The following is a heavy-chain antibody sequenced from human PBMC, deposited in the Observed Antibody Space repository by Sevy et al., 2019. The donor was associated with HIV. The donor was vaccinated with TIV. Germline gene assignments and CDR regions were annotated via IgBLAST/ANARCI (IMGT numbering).Heavy chain of an antibody. CDR2: IYYNGHI. CDR3: AGENAWGRGYS. J-gene: IGHJ4*02. V-gene: IGHV4-59*08. CDR1: GGSITSLY. Sequence: WETLSLTFTVSGGSITSLYWNWIRQPPGKGLEWIANIYYNGHINYNPSLKSRVTLSLDTSKNQFSLRLSSVTAADTAMYYCAGENAWGRGYSWGQGTLVTVSS. D-gene: IGHD1-26*01.